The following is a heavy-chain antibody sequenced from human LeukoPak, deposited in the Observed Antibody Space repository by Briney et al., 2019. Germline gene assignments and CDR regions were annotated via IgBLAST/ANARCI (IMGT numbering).Heavy chain of an antibody. CDR1: GFTFSSYW. CDR3: AKDQREGLWFGEPPGSYGMDV. V-gene: IGHV3-7*04. J-gene: IGHJ6*02. D-gene: IGHD3-10*01. CDR2: IKQDGSEK. Sequence: GGSLRLSCAASGFTFSSYWMSWVRQAPGKGPEWVANIKQDGSEKYYVDSVKGRFAISRDNFKTTLYLQMNSLRPEDTAVYYCAKDQREGLWFGEPPGSYGMDVWGQGTTVTVSS.